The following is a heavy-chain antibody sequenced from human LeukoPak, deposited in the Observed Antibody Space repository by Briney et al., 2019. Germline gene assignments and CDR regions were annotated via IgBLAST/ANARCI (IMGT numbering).Heavy chain of an antibody. V-gene: IGHV3-30*18. Sequence: PGGSLRLSCAASGFTFSSYGMHWVRQAPGKGLEWVAVISYDGSNKYYADSVKGRFTISRDNSKNTLYLQMNSLRAEDTAVYYCAKGGYYDYYMDVWGKGTTVTISS. CDR3: AKGGYYDYYMDV. CDR2: ISYDGSNK. J-gene: IGHJ6*03. CDR1: GFTFSSYG.